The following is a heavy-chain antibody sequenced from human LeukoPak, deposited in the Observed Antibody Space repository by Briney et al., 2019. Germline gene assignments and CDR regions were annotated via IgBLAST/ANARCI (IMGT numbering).Heavy chain of an antibody. CDR1: GFNFTTYA. V-gene: IGHV3-23*01. J-gene: IGHJ4*02. D-gene: IGHD6-13*01. Sequence: GGSLRLSCAASGFNFTTYAMSWVRQAPGRGLEWVSAISGSGGSTYYADSVKGRFTISRDNSKNTLYLQMNSLRAEDTAVYYCAKGKAAAGTDYWGQGTLVTVSS. CDR2: ISGSGGST. CDR3: AKGKAAAGTDY.